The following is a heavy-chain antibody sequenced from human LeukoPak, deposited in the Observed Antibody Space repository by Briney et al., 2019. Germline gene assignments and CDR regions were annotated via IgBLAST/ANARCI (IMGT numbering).Heavy chain of an antibody. CDR3: ARGLFGELVGSDWYFDL. V-gene: IGHV3-43*01. CDR2: IRWDGGST. D-gene: IGHD3-10*02. Sequence: GGSLRLSCAASGFTFDDYTMHWVRHAPGKGLEWVSLIRWDGGSTYYADSVKGRFIISRDNSKNSLYLQMNSLRAEDTAVYYCARGLFGELVGSDWYFDLWGRGTLVTVSS. J-gene: IGHJ2*01. CDR1: GFTFDDYT.